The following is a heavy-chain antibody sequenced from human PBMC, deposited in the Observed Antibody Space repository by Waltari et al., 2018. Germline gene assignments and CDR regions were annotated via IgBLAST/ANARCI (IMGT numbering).Heavy chain of an antibody. CDR1: GYTFTRYG. J-gene: IGHJ4*02. D-gene: IGHD4-17*01. CDR3: ARGAPYGDYLPCDY. V-gene: IGHV1-18*04. Sequence: QVQLVQSGAEVEKPGASVKVSCKAIGYTFTRYGISWVRQAPGQGLEWMGWVRPHNGVTDYEQKFQGRVTMATDTFMNTAYMELRSLRPDDTAVYYCARGAPYGDYLPCDYWGQGTLVTVSS. CDR2: VRPHNGVT.